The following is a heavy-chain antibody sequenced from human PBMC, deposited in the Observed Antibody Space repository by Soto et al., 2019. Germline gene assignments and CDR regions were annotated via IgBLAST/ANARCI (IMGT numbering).Heavy chain of an antibody. CDR2: IIPIFGTA. CDR3: ARVPSNYYGSGSYYRTSYGMDV. J-gene: IGHJ6*01. CDR1: GGTFSSYA. Sequence: QVQLVQSGAEVKKPGSSVKVSCKDSGGTFSSYAISWGRQAPGQGLEWMGGIIPIFGTANYAQKFQGRVTITADESTSTAYMELSRLRSEYTGVYYCARVPSNYYGSGSYYRTSYGMDVW. V-gene: IGHV1-69*01. D-gene: IGHD3-10*01.